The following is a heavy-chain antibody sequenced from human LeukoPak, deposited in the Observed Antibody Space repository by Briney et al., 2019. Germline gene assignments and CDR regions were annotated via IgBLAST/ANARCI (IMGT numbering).Heavy chain of an antibody. J-gene: IGHJ6*03. D-gene: IGHD6-19*01. CDR3: TREFTPVAGNPDYYYYYMDV. V-gene: IGHV3-73*01. Sequence: GGSLRLSCAASGFTFSGSAMHWVRQASGKGLEWVGRIRSKANSYATAYAASVKGRFTISRDDSKNTAYLQMNSPKTEDTAVYYCTREFTPVAGNPDYYYYYMDVWGKGTTVTVSS. CDR1: GFTFSGSA. CDR2: IRSKANSYAT.